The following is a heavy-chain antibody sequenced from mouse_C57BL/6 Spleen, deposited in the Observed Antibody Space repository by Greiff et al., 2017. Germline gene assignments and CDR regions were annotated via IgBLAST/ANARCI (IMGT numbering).Heavy chain of an antibody. Sequence: QVQLQQPGAELVKPGASVKVSCKASGYTFTSYWMHWVKQRPGQGLEWIGRIHPSDSDTNYNQKFKGKATLTVDKSSSTAYMQLSILTSEDSAVYYGAIGGLYGSSYVGFAYWGQGTLVTVSA. V-gene: IGHV1-74*01. J-gene: IGHJ3*01. CDR1: GYTFTSYW. D-gene: IGHD1-1*01. CDR2: IHPSDSDT. CDR3: AIGGLYGSSYVGFAY.